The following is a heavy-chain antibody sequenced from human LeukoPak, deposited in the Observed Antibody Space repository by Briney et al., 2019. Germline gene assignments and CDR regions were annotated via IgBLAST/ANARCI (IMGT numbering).Heavy chain of an antibody. CDR2: IYYSGST. Sequence: TASETLSLTCTVSGGSISSHYWSWIRQPPGKGLEWIGYIYYSGSTNYNPSLKSRVTISGDTSKNQFSLQLSSVTAADTAVYYCARQAGEGLLRFGQPPGRFDPWGQGTLVTVSS. V-gene: IGHV4-59*11. D-gene: IGHD3-10*01. CDR1: GGSISSHY. CDR3: ARQAGEGLLRFGQPPGRFDP. J-gene: IGHJ5*02.